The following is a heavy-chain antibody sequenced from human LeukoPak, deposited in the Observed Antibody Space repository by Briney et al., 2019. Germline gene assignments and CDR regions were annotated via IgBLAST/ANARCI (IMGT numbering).Heavy chain of an antibody. D-gene: IGHD1-1*01. J-gene: IGHJ4*02. V-gene: IGHV3-11*04. CDR2: IISSGSTM. CDR3: ARVGNWNDRGDY. CDR1: GFTFSDYY. Sequence: GGSLRLSCAASGFTFSDYYMSWIRQAPGKGLEWISYIISSGSTMYYADSVKGRFTISRDNAKNSLYLQMNSLRAEDTAVYYCARVGNWNDRGDYWGQGTLVTVSS.